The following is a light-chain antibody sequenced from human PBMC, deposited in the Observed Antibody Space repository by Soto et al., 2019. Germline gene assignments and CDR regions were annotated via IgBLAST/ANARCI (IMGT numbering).Light chain of an antibody. Sequence: DIQMAQSPSSLSASVGDIVTITCRASQSISSYLNWYQQKPGKAPKLLIYAASSLQSGVPSRFSGSGSGTDFTLTISSLQPEDFATYYCQQSYSTPITCGQGTRREIK. J-gene: IGKJ5*01. CDR2: AAS. CDR3: QQSYSTPIT. CDR1: QSISSY. V-gene: IGKV1-39*01.